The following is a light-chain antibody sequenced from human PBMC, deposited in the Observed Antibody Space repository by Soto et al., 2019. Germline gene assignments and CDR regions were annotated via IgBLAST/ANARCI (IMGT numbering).Light chain of an antibody. V-gene: IGLV1-44*01. Sequence: QSVLTQPPTASYTPGQKIIVYWPGGSCTIGSNTVQWYQQLPGTAPKVVISSTSQRPSGVPDRFSGSKSGTSASLSISGLQSEDEADYFCATWDDRLNGVVFGGGTKLTVL. CDR2: STS. CDR3: ATWDDRLNGVV. CDR1: SCTIGSNT. J-gene: IGLJ2*01.